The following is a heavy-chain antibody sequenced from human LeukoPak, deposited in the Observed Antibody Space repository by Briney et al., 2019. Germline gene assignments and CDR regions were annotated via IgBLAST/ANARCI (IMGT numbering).Heavy chain of an antibody. J-gene: IGHJ4*02. CDR2: IYYGGST. CDR1: GGSISSSSYY. D-gene: IGHD3-22*01. Sequence: SETLSLTCTVSGGSISSSSYYWGWIRQPPGKGLDWIGSIYYGGSTYYNPSLKSRVTISVDTSKNQFSLKLSFVTAADTAVYYCARRGYDSSGYYYYFDYWSQGTLVTVSS. V-gene: IGHV4-39*01. CDR3: ARRGYDSSGYYYYFDY.